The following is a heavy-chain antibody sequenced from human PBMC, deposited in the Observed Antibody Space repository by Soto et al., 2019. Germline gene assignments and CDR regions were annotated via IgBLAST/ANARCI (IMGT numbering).Heavy chain of an antibody. J-gene: IGHJ4*02. Sequence: QVQLQESGPGLVKPSETLSLTCTVSGASFTCCSWSWIRQPAGEGLEWIGRFYSTESSIYNPNLPSRVTISVDPCKDELSLKAASVTAAEMAVYYCARDGDTAGELWGQGTLVTVSS. D-gene: IGHD4-17*01. CDR2: FYSTESS. CDR1: GASFTCCS. CDR3: ARDGDTAGEL. V-gene: IGHV4-4*07.